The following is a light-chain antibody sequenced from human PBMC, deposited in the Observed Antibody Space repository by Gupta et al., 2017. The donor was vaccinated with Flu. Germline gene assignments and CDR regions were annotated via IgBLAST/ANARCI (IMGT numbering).Light chain of an antibody. J-gene: IGKJ1*01. V-gene: IGKV4-1*01. Sequence: LGEGATINCKSSQSILYSSNNKNYLAWYQQKPGQPPKLLIYWASTRESGVPDRFSGSGSGTDFTLTISSLQAEDVAVYYCQQYYSTPRTFGQGTKVEIK. CDR1: QSILYSSNNKNY. CDR2: WAS. CDR3: QQYYSTPRT.